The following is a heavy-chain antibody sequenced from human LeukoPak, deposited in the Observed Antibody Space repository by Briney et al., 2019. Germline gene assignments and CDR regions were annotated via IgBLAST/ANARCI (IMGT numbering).Heavy chain of an antibody. Sequence: GGSLRLSCAASGFTFSSYWMHWVRQAPGKGLVWVSRINSDGSSTSYADSVKGRFTISRDNAKSTLYLQMNSLRAEDTAVYYCAREAYDSSGYYALSSADYWGQGTLVTVSS. CDR1: GFTFSSYW. CDR3: AREAYDSSGYYALSSADY. V-gene: IGHV3-74*01. D-gene: IGHD3-22*01. CDR2: INSDGSST. J-gene: IGHJ4*02.